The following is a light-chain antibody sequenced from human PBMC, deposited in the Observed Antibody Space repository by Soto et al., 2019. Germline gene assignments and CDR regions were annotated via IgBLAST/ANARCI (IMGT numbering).Light chain of an antibody. CDR3: LQYNNYPWT. Sequence: DIQMTQSPSSLSASVGDRVTITCRASQGIRNDLGWYQQKPGKAPKRLIYADSSLQSGVPSRFSGSASGTEFTHTISILQPEDFASYYVLQYNNYPWTLGQGTKVEIK. V-gene: IGKV1-17*01. CDR1: QGIRND. J-gene: IGKJ1*01. CDR2: ADS.